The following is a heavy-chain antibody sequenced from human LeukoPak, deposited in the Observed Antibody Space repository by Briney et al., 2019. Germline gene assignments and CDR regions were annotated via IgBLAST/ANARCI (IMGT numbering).Heavy chain of an antibody. J-gene: IGHJ4*02. Sequence: GGSLRLSCAASGFTFSTSAMHWVRQAPGKGLEWGATISGSGGSTHYADSVQGPYTISRDHSKNTLYLQMSSLRAEDTAVYYCAKDRDVIMFYFDQWGKGTLVTVSS. CDR3: AKDRDVIMFYFDQ. D-gene: IGHD3-10*01. CDR2: ISGSGGST. CDR1: GFTFSTSA. V-gene: IGHV3-23*01.